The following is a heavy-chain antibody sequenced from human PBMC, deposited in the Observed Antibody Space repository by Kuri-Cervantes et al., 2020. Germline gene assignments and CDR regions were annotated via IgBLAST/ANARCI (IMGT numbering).Heavy chain of an antibody. CDR3: ARGGWYQDY. D-gene: IGHD6-19*01. V-gene: IGHV4-59*13. Sequence: LRLSCTVSGGSISSYYWSWIRQPPGKGLEWIGYIHYSGSTNYNPSLKSRVTISVDTPRNQFSLELDSVTAADTAVYFCARGGWYQDYWGQGTLVTVSS. J-gene: IGHJ4*02. CDR2: IHYSGST. CDR1: GGSISSYY.